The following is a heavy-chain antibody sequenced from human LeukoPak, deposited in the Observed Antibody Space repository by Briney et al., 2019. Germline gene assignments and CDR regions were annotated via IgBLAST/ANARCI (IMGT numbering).Heavy chain of an antibody. CDR3: ARGPWGSGSPYYFDY. CDR1: GYIFTDYA. CDR2: INAGDGNT. Sequence: ASVKVSCKASGYIFTDYAIHWVRQAPGQRLEWMGWINAGDGNTKYSQKFQGRVTMTRDTSTSTVYMELSSLRSEDTAVYYCARGPWGSGSPYYFDYWGQGTLVTVSS. V-gene: IGHV1-3*01. J-gene: IGHJ4*02. D-gene: IGHD3-10*01.